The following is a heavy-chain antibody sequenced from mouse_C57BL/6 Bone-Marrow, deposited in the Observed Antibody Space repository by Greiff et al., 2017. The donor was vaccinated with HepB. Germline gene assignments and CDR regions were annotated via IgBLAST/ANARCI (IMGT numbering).Heavy chain of an antibody. J-gene: IGHJ2*01. CDR2: INPSTGGT. D-gene: IGHD1-1*01. Sequence: EVQLVESGPELVKPGASVKISCKASGYSFTGYYMHWVKQSSEKSLEWIGEINPSTGGTSYNQKFKGKATLTVDKSSSTAYMQLKSLTSEDSAVYYCAREPVVATDYWGQGTTLTVSS. CDR1: GYSFTGYY. CDR3: AREPVVATDY. V-gene: IGHV1-43*01.